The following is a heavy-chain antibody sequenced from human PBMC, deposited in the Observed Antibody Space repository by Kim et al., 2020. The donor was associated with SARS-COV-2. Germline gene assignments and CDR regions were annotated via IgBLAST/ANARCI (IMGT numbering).Heavy chain of an antibody. D-gene: IGHD2-15*01. J-gene: IGHJ6*03. CDR2: IYHSGST. Sequence: SETLSLTCAVSGGSISSSNWWSWVRQPPGKGLEWIGEIYHSGSTNYNPSLKSRVTISVDKSKNQFSLKLSSVTAADTAVYYCARVVGYCSGGSCYSSLYYYYYMDVWGKGTTVTVSS. CDR1: GGSISSSNW. V-gene: IGHV4-4*02. CDR3: ARVVGYCSGGSCYSSLYYYYYMDV.